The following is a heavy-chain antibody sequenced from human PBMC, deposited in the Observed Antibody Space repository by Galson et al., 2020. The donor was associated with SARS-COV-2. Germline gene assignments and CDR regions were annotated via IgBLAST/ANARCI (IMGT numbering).Heavy chain of an antibody. CDR2: IYWDDDT. Sequence: SGPTLVKPTQTLTLTCTFSGFSLNTGGVGVGWIRQPPGKALEWLALIYWDDDTRSSPSLKTRLTITKDTSKNQVALTLTNMGPADTATYYCARLPGELTADYFDYWGQGTLVTVSS. D-gene: IGHD1-7*01. V-gene: IGHV2-5*02. CDR1: GFSLNTGGVG. CDR3: ARLPGELTADYFDY. J-gene: IGHJ4*02.